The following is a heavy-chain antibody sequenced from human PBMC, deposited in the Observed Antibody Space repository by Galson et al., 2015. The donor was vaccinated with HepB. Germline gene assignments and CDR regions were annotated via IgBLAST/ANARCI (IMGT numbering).Heavy chain of an antibody. D-gene: IGHD5-18*01. V-gene: IGHV3-33*01. CDR1: GFTFSSYG. Sequence: SLRLSYAASGFTFSSYGMHWVRQAPGKGLEWVAVIWYDGSNKYYADSVKGRFTISRDNSKNTLYLQMNSLRAEDTAVYYCARDQTAMVTRNNWFDPWGRGTLVTVSS. CDR3: ARDQTAMVTRNNWFDP. CDR2: IWYDGSNK. J-gene: IGHJ5*02.